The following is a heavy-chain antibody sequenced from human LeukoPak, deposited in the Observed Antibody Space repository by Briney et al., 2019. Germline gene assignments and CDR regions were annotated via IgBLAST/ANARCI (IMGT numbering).Heavy chain of an antibody. CDR2: IYYSGST. CDR1: GGSISSSSYY. CDR3: ARDLLWSGFGPQGGFDP. Sequence: SETLSLTCTVSGGSISSSSYYWGWIRQPPGKGLEGIGSIYYSGSTYYNPSLKSRVTISVATSKNQFSLKLSSVTAADTAVYYCARDLLWSGFGPQGGFDPWGQGTLVTVSS. D-gene: IGHD3-3*01. J-gene: IGHJ5*02. V-gene: IGHV4-39*07.